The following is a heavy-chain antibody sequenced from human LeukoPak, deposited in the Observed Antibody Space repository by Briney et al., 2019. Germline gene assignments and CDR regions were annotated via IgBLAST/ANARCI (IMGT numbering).Heavy chain of an antibody. CDR1: VFTFSSYD. Sequence: GGSLRLSCAGSVFTFSSYDMIWVRQAPGKGLEWVYAIRGCGGSTYCADAVRGRFTISGDISKNRLHGAVKSVRSEHGAVFYCAKDLSSGWPYSFDYWGQGTLVTVSS. J-gene: IGHJ4*02. V-gene: IGHV3-23*01. D-gene: IGHD6-19*01. CDR3: AKDLSSGWPYSFDY. CDR2: IRGCGGST.